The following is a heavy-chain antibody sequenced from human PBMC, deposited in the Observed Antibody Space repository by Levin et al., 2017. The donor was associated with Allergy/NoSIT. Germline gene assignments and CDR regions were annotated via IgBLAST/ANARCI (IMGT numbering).Heavy chain of an antibody. J-gene: IGHJ6*03. D-gene: IGHD3-3*01. CDR3: ARGRISYDFWSGYYAPPYMDV. CDR1: GYTFTSYA. V-gene: IGHV7-4-1*02. Sequence: PGGSLRLSFKASGYTFTSYAMNWVRQAPGQGLEWMGWINTNTGNPTYAQGFTGRFVFSLDTSVSTAYLQISSLKAEDTAVYYCARGRISYDFWSGYYAPPYMDVWGKGTTVTVSS. CDR2: INTNTGNP.